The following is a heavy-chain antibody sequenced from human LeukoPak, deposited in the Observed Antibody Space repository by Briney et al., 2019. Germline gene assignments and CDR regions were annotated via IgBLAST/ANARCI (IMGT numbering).Heavy chain of an antibody. CDR1: GFTFSSYG. CDR2: IRYDGSNK. V-gene: IGHV3-30*02. Sequence: PGGSLRLSCAASGFTFSSYGMNWVRQAPGKGLEWVAFIRYDGSNKYYADSVKGRFTISRDNSKNTLYLQMNSLRAEDTAVYYCATRYSYGNKIFDYWGQGTLVTVSS. CDR3: ATRYSYGNKIFDY. J-gene: IGHJ4*02. D-gene: IGHD5-18*01.